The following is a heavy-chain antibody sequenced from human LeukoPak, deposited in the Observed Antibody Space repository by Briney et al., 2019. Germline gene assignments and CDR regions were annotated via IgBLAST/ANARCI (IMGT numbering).Heavy chain of an antibody. V-gene: IGHV3-23*01. CDR2: ISGSGGST. CDR1: GFTFSSYD. Sequence: GGSLRLSCAASGFTFSSYDMSWVRQAPGKGLEWVSGISGSGGSTYYADSVKGRFTISRDNSKNTLYLQMNSLRAEDTGVYYCAKDLQDIGVVVAATPGFGFDYWGQGTLVTVSS. CDR3: AKDLQDIGVVVAATPGFGFDY. D-gene: IGHD2-15*01. J-gene: IGHJ4*02.